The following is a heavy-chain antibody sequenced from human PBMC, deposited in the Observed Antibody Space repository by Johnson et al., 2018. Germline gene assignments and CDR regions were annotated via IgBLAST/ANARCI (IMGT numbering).Heavy chain of an antibody. CDR3: TRAKRNRYYLDAFEI. D-gene: IGHD1-26*01. CDR2: IRSKAYGGTT. CDR1: GFTFNSCA. J-gene: IGHJ3*02. Sequence: VQLVQSGGGLVQPGGSLRLSCAASGFTFNSCAMNWVRQAPGKGLEWVGFIRSKAYGGTTEYAASVKGRFTISREDSKSIACLQMNSLKTEDTAVDYCTRAKRNRYYLDAFEIWGQGTVVTVSS. V-gene: IGHV3-49*04.